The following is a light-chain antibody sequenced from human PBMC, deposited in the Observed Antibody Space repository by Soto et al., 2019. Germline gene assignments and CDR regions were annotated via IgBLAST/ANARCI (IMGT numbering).Light chain of an antibody. CDR3: AAWDDSLSAYVV. CDR2: GHN. CDR1: TTNIGAGYE. Sequence: QSVLTQPPSVSGPPGQRVTISCTGSTTNIGAGYEVHWYQQRPGTAPKLLVSGHNIRPSGVPDRFYGSKSGTSASLAITGLQAEDEADYYCAAWDDSLSAYVVFGGGTKVTVL. J-gene: IGLJ2*01. V-gene: IGLV1-40*01.